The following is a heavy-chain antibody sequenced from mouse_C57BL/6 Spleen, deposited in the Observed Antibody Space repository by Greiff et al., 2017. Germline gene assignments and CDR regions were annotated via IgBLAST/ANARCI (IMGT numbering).Heavy chain of an antibody. CDR2: FHPYNDDT. Sequence: QVQLQESGAELVKPGASVKMSCAASGYTFTTYPIEWMRQTHGKSLEWIGTFHPYNDDTKYNDKFKGKATLTVEKSSSTVYLELSRLTSDDSAAYYGERGGGASCYFDDWGTGTTVTVSS. V-gene: IGHV1-47*01. CDR3: ERGGGASCYFDD. CDR1: GYTFTTYP. D-gene: IGHD1-1*02. J-gene: IGHJ1*03.